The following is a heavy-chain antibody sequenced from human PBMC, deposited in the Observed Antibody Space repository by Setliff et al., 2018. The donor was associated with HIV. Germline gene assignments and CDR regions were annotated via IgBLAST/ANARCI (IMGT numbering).Heavy chain of an antibody. Sequence: SETLSLTCTVSGGSISSHYWSWIRQSPGKGLEWIGYFYHSGTTNYNPSLKSRVTISADTSKNQISLKVKSVTAADTAVYYCARGVVDYDFWSGSGDYYYMDVWGKGTTVTVSS. CDR3: ARGVVDYDFWSGSGDYYYMDV. D-gene: IGHD3-3*01. CDR2: FYHSGTT. CDR1: GGSISSHY. V-gene: IGHV4-59*11. J-gene: IGHJ6*03.